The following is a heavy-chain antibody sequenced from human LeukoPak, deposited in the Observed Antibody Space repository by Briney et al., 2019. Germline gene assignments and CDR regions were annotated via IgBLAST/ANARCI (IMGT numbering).Heavy chain of an antibody. D-gene: IGHD6-13*01. CDR3: AREGAAAGSYYFDY. V-gene: IGHV3-53*01. Sequence: GGSLRLSCAASGFTVSSNYMSWVRQAPGKGLEWVSVIYSGGSTYYADSVKGRFTISRDNSKNTLYLQMNSLRAEDTAVYYCAREGAAAGSYYFDYWGQGTLITVSS. CDR1: GFTVSSNY. CDR2: IYSGGST. J-gene: IGHJ4*02.